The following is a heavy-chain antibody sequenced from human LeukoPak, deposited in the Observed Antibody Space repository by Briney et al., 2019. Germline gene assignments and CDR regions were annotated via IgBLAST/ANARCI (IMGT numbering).Heavy chain of an antibody. D-gene: IGHD3-22*01. V-gene: IGHV1-2*06. J-gene: IGHJ4*02. CDR1: GYTFTGYY. CDR2: INPKSGGT. CDR3: ARRVGYYYDSSGYLFDY. Sequence: ASVKVSCKASGYTFTGYYMHWVRQAPGQGLEWMGRINPKSGGTKYAQKFQGRVTMTRDTSISTAYMELSRLRSDDTAVYYCARRVGYYYDSSGYLFDYWGQGTLVTVSS.